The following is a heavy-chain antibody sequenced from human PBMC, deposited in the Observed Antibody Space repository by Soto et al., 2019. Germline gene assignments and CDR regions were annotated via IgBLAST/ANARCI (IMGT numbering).Heavy chain of an antibody. CDR2: INHSGST. J-gene: IGHJ4*02. CDR3: ARGLGRYNWNYGYYFDY. Sequence: SETLSLTCAVYGGSFSGYYWSWIRQPPGKGLEWIGEINHSGSTNYNPSLKSRVTISVDTSKNQFSLKLSSVTAADTAVYYCARGLGRYNWNYGYYFDYWGQGTLVTVSS. D-gene: IGHD1-7*01. CDR1: GGSFSGYY. V-gene: IGHV4-34*01.